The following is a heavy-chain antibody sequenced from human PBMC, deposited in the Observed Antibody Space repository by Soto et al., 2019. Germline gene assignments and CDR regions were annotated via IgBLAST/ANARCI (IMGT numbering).Heavy chain of an antibody. CDR1: GGSISSYY. CDR3: ARVNLEWLLTLDY. J-gene: IGHJ4*02. CDR2: IYYSGST. D-gene: IGHD3-3*01. V-gene: IGHV4-59*01. Sequence: KPSETLSLTCTVSGGSISSYYWSWIRQPPGKGLEWIGYIYYSGSTNYNPSLKSRVTISVDTSKNQFSLKLSSVTAADTAVYYCARVNLEWLLTLDYWGQGTLVTVSS.